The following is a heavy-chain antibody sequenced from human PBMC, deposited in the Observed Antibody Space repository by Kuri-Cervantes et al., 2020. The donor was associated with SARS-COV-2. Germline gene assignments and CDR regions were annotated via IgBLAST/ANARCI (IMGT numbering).Heavy chain of an antibody. J-gene: IGHJ4*02. Sequence: ETLSLTCAASGFTFSSYAMSWVRQAPGKGLEWVSAISGSGGSTYYADSVKGRFTISRDNSKNTLYLQMNSLRAEDTAVYYCARGSKPSEYWGQGTLVTVSS. CDR3: ARGSKPSEY. CDR2: ISGSGGST. V-gene: IGHV3-23*01. CDR1: GFTFSSYA.